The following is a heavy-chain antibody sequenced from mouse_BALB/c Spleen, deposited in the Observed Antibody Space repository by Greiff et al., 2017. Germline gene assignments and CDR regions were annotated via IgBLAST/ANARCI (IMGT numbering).Heavy chain of an antibody. J-gene: IGHJ4*01. CDR1: GYSFTGYN. V-gene: IGHV1-39*01. Sequence: EVQRVESGPELEKPGASVKISCKASGYSFTGYNMNWVKQSNGKSLEWIGNIDPYYGGTSYNQKFKGKATLTVDKSSSTAYMQLKSLTSEDSAVYYCARETGSSGYYAMDYWGQGTSVTVSS. D-gene: IGHD1-3*01. CDR3: ARETGSSGYYAMDY. CDR2: IDPYYGGT.